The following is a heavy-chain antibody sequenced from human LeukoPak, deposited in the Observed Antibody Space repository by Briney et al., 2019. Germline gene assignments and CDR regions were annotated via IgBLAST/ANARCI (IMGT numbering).Heavy chain of an antibody. CDR2: ISGSGGST. Sequence: QPGGSLRLSCAASGFTFSSYPMSWVRQAPGKGLEWVSAISGSGGSTYYADSVKGRFTISRDNSKNTLYLQMNSLRAEDTAVYYCAKTIVVVILPNDAFDIWGQGTMVTVSS. J-gene: IGHJ3*02. CDR1: GFTFSSYP. D-gene: IGHD3-22*01. V-gene: IGHV3-23*01. CDR3: AKTIVVVILPNDAFDI.